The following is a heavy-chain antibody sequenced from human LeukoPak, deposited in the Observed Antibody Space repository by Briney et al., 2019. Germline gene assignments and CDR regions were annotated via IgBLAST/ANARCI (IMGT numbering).Heavy chain of an antibody. CDR2: ISYDGSNK. Sequence: GGSLRHSCAASGFTFSSYAMHWVRQAPGKGLEWVAVISYDGSNKYYADSVKGRFTISRDNSKNTLYLQMNSLRAEDTAVYYCARYGSGTIHYFDYWGQGTLVTVSS. D-gene: IGHD3-10*01. V-gene: IGHV3-30*04. J-gene: IGHJ4*02. CDR1: GFTFSSYA. CDR3: ARYGSGTIHYFDY.